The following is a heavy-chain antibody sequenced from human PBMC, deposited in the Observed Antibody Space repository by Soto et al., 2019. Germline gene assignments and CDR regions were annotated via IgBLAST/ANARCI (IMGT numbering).Heavy chain of an antibody. CDR3: AREGGRGSFPFDP. CDR1: GGTFSSYT. D-gene: IGHD1-26*01. CDR2: IIPILGIA. J-gene: IGHJ5*02. Sequence: ASVKVSCKASGGTFSSYTISWVRQAPGQGLEWMGRIIPILGIANYAQKFQGRVTITADKSTSTAYMELSSLRSEDTAVYYCAREGGRGSFPFDPWGQGTLVTVSS. V-gene: IGHV1-69*04.